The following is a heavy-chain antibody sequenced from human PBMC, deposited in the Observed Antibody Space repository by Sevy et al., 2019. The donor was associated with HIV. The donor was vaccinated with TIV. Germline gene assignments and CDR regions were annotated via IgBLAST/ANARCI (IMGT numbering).Heavy chain of an antibody. Sequence: SETLSLTCTVSGGCISSSSYYWGWIRQPPGKGLEWIGSVYYSGSTYYNPSLKSRVTISVDTSKNQFSLKLSSVTAADTAVYYCARDLVGATTRWFDPWVQGALVTVSS. V-gene: IGHV4-39*02. D-gene: IGHD1-26*01. CDR1: GGCISSSSYY. J-gene: IGHJ5*02. CDR2: VYYSGST. CDR3: ARDLVGATTRWFDP.